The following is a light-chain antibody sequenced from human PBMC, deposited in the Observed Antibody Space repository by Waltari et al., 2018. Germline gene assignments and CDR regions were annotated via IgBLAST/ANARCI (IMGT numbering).Light chain of an antibody. V-gene: IGLV1-44*01. J-gene: IGLJ1*01. CDR1: SSNIGSNP. Sequence: QSVLTQPPSASGTPGQRVTISCSGSSSNIGSNPVHWYQPLPGTAPKLLIYSNNQRPSGVPDRFSGSKSGTSASLAISGLQSEDEADYYCAAWDDSLNGYVFGTGTKVTVL. CDR2: SNN. CDR3: AAWDDSLNGYV.